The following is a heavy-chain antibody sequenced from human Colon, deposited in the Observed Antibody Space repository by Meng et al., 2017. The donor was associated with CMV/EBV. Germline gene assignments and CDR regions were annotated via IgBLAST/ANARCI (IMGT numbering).Heavy chain of an antibody. CDR3: ARDGIRGVFFFDY. CDR1: GFTFTGHY. D-gene: IGHD1-14*01. V-gene: IGHV1-2*02. J-gene: IGHJ4*02. CDR2: IDANSGGT. Sequence: QVQLVPSGAEVKEPGASVKVSCKASGFTFTGHYMHWVRQAPGQGLEWMGWIDANSGGTNYAQKFQGRLTMTRDTSISTVYMELNRLRSDDTAVYFCARDGIRGVFFFDYWGQGTLVTVSS.